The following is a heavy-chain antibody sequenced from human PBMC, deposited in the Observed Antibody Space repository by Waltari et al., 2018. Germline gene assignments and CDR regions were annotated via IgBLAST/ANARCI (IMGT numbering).Heavy chain of an antibody. CDR3: ARHLYSIDYLELGN. CDR2: ISDSGVIT. J-gene: IGHJ4*02. V-gene: IGHV3-23*01. Sequence: EVHLLESGGGLAQPGGSLRLSCAASGFHFISYALGWVRQAPGKGLEWVSGISDSGVITKYADSVKGRFTVSRDNSKNTVFLQLNSLRAEDTAIYYCARHLYSIDYLELGNWGQGTLVTVSS. D-gene: IGHD3-22*01. CDR1: GFHFISYA.